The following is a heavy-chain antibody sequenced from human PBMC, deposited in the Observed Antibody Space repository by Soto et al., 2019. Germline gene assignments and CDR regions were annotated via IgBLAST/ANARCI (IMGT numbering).Heavy chain of an antibody. CDR2: INAGNGNT. V-gene: IGHV1-3*01. CDR1: GYTFTSYA. D-gene: IGHD4-17*01. J-gene: IGHJ4*02. Sequence: GASVKVSCKASGYTFTSYAMHWVRQAPGQRLEWMGWINAGNGNTKYSQTFQGRVTITRDTSASTAYMELSSLRSEDTAVYYCLRVGLSTTVTTPFDYWGQGNLVTVS. CDR3: LRVGLSTTVTTPFDY.